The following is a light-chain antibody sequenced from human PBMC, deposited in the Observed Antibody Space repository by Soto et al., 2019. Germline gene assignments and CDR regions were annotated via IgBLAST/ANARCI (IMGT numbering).Light chain of an antibody. V-gene: IGKV3-20*01. CDR1: QPVSNNF. CDR3: HQYGGSPIT. Sequence: EIVLTQSPGTLSLSPGERATLSCRASQPVSNNFLAWYQKRPGQATRLLIFGTSTRATGIPDRFSGSGSGTDFTLTISRLEPEDSAVFYCHQYGGSPITFGQGTRLEIK. J-gene: IGKJ5*01. CDR2: GTS.